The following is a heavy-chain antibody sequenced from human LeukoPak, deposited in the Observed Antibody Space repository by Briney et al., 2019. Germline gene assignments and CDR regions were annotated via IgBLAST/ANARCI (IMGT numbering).Heavy chain of an antibody. V-gene: IGHV1-69*06. D-gene: IGHD6-13*01. CDR2: ITPIFGTA. Sequence: VASVKVSCKASGGTFSSYAISWVRQAPGQGLEWMGGITPIFGTANYAQKFQGRVTITADKSTSTAYMELSSLRSEDTAVYYCARGGEAAAAAFDPWGQGTLVTVSS. J-gene: IGHJ5*02. CDR3: ARGGEAAAAAFDP. CDR1: GGTFSSYA.